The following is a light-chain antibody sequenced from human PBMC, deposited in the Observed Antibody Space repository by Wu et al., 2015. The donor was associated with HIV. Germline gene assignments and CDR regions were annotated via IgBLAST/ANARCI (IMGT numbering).Light chain of an antibody. CDR1: QSVSSN. CDR3: QQYSGPRSII. CDR2: GAS. Sequence: EIVMTQFPATLSVSPGERVTLSCRASQSVSSNVAWYQQKPGQAPRLLIYGASNRATGIPARFSGSESGTEFTLTISRLESEDFAVYYCQQYSGPRSIIFGQGTRLEI. J-gene: IGKJ5*01. V-gene: IGKV3-15*01.